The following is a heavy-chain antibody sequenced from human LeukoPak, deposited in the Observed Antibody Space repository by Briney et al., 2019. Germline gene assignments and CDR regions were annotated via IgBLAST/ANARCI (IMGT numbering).Heavy chain of an antibody. J-gene: IGHJ6*03. D-gene: IGHD3-22*01. V-gene: IGHV4-39*01. CDR3: ARAVYYDSSGYYSGDYYYYMDV. CDR1: GGSISSSSYF. CDR2: IYYSGST. Sequence: PSETLSFTGTGSGGSISSSSYFWGWIRQPPERGVEWIGSIYYSGSTYYNPSLKRQDTISVDTSKNQFSLTLSSVTAADTAVYYCARAVYYDSSGYYSGDYYYYMDVWGKGTTVTVSS.